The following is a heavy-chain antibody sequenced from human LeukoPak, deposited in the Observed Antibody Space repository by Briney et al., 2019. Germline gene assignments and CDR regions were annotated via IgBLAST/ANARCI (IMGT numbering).Heavy chain of an antibody. V-gene: IGHV3-9*01. CDR2: ISWNSGSI. D-gene: IGHD6-19*01. CDR3: AKAAHSSGWTYFDY. Sequence: PGGSLRLSCAASGFTFDDYAMHWVRQAPGKGLEWVSGISWNSGSIGYADSVKGRFTISGDNAKNSLYLQMNSLRAEDTALYYCAKAAHSSGWTYFDYWGQGTLVTVSS. J-gene: IGHJ4*02. CDR1: GFTFDDYA.